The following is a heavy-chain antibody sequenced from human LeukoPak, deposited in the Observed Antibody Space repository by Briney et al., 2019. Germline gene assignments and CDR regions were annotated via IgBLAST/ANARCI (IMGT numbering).Heavy chain of an antibody. CDR2: ISSSSSYI. CDR3: AREGRIYDILTGYSTDY. Sequence: GGSLRLSCVASGITFSSYSMNWVRQAPGKGLEWVSSISSSSSYIYYADSVKGRFTISRDNAKNSLYLQMNSLRAEDTAVYYCAREGRIYDILTGYSTDYWGQGTLVTVSS. J-gene: IGHJ4*02. V-gene: IGHV3-21*01. CDR1: GITFSSYS. D-gene: IGHD3-9*01.